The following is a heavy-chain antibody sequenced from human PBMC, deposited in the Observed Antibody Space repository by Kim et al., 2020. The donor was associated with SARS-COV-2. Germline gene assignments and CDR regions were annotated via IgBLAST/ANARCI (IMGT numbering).Heavy chain of an antibody. CDR2: VNPIGGMT. CDR1: GYTFTSYY. J-gene: IGHJ4*02. CDR3: ARGGYSSGLFNY. Sequence: ASVKVSCKASGYTFTSYYIHWVRQAPGQGLEWLGLVNPIGGMTTYAQKFQGRATLTRDTPTRTVYMELSSLRYEDTAEYYCARGGYSSGLFNYWGQGTLV. V-gene: IGHV1-46*01. D-gene: IGHD6-19*01.